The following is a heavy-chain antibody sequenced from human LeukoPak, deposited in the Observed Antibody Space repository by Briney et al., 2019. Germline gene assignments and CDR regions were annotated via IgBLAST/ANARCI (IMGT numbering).Heavy chain of an antibody. CDR3: ARTSAAGTSYGMDV. CDR1: GGSFSGYY. Sequence: KSSETLSLTCAVYGGSFSGYYWSWIRQPPGKGLEWIGEINHSGSTNYNPSLKSRVTISVDTSKNQFSLKLSSVTAADTAVYYCARTSAAGTSYGMDVWGQGTTVTVSS. CDR2: INHSGST. V-gene: IGHV4-34*01. J-gene: IGHJ6*02. D-gene: IGHD6-13*01.